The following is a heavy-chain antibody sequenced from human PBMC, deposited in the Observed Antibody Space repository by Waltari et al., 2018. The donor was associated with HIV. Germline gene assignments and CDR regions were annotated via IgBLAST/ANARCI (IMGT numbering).Heavy chain of an antibody. CDR2: ISYDGSNK. CDR3: ARVRMGYYFDY. J-gene: IGHJ4*02. CDR1: GFTFRSYA. V-gene: IGHV3-30*04. Sequence: QVQLVESGGGVVQPGRSLRLPCAASGFTFRSYAMPWVRQAPGKGLEWVAVISYDGSNKYYADSVKGRFTISRDNSKNTLYLQMNSLRAEDTAVYYCARVRMGYYFDYWGQGTLVTVSS. D-gene: IGHD3-16*01.